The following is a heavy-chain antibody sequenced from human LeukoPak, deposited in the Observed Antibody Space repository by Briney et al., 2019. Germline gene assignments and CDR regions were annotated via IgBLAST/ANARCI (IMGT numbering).Heavy chain of an antibody. CDR2: TRNKEKGYTT. V-gene: IGHV3-72*01. CDR3: ARTTRDAYYPYDLFDI. J-gene: IGHJ3*02. Sequence: PGGSLRLSCAASGFTSSDHSSDCVRQAPGKGLEWVGRTRNKEKGYTTEYAASAKGRFTISSDESKNTVYLQMNNLQIEDTAVYYCARTTRDAYYPYDLFDIWGQGTMVTVSS. D-gene: IGHD2/OR15-2a*01. CDR1: GFTSSDHS.